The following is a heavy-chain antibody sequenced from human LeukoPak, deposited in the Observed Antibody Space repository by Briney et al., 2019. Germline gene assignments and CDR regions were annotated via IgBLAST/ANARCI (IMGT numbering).Heavy chain of an antibody. CDR3: PSDRTGSYYQSPPHYFDY. CDR1: GFTFSSYS. V-gene: IGHV3-21*04. Sequence: PGGSLRLSCAASGFTFSSYSMNWVRQAPGKGLEWVSSISSSSSYIYYADSVKGRFTISRDNAKNSLYLQMHSLRAEDTAVYYCPSDRTGSYYQSPPHYFDYWRQGTLVPVPS. D-gene: IGHD1-26*01. CDR2: ISSSSSYI. J-gene: IGHJ4*02.